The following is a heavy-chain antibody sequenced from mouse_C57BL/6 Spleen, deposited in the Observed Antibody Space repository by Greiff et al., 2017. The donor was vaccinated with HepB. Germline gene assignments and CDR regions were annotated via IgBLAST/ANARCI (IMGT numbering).Heavy chain of an antibody. CDR1: GYTFTSYG. J-gene: IGHJ4*01. V-gene: IGHV1-81*01. D-gene: IGHD1-1*01. CDR2: IYPRSGNT. CDR3: ARYGSSYSYAMDY. Sequence: VQLQQSGAELARPGASVKLSCKASGYTFTSYGISWVKQRTGQGLEWIGEIYPRSGNTYYNEKFKGKATLTADKSSSTAYMELRSLTSEDSAVYFCARYGSSYSYAMDYWGQGTSVTVSS.